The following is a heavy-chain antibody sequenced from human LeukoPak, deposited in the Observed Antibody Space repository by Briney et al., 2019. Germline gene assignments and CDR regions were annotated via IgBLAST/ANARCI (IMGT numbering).Heavy chain of an antibody. V-gene: IGHV3-9*01. J-gene: IGHJ6*02. Sequence: GRSLRLSCAASGFTFDDYAMHWVRQAPGKGLEWVSGISWNSGSIGYADSVKCRFTISRDNAKNSLYLQINSLRGEDTALYYCAKDGECSSTSCRKVPYYYGMDVWGQGTTVTVSS. CDR3: AKDGECSSTSCRKVPYYYGMDV. CDR2: ISWNSGSI. D-gene: IGHD2-2*01. CDR1: GFTFDDYA.